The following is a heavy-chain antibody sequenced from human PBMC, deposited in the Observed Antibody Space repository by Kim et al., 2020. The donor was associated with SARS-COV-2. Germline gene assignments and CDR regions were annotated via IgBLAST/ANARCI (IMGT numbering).Heavy chain of an antibody. D-gene: IGHD3-10*01. CDR1: GFTFSDYY. J-gene: IGHJ1*01. CDR3: ARVPGRWSFQH. CDR2: ISSSSSYT. Sequence: GGSLRLSCAASGFTFSDYYMSWIRQAPGKGLEWVSYISSSSSYTNYADSVKGRFTISRDNAKNSLYLQMNSLRAEDTAVYYCARVPGRWSFQHWGQGTLVTVSS. V-gene: IGHV3-11*06.